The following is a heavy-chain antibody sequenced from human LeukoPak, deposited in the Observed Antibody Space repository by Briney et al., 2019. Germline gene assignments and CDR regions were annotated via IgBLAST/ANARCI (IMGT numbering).Heavy chain of an antibody. D-gene: IGHD3-3*01. J-gene: IGHJ3*02. V-gene: IGHV4-4*02. Sequence: IPSETLSLTCAVSGGSISNSNWLSWVRQPPGKGLEWIGEIYHSGLTNYNPSLKSRVTISVDTSKNQFSLKLSSVTAADTAVYYCAREGSDFWSGYYDAFDIWGQGTMVTVSS. CDR3: AREGSDFWSGYYDAFDI. CDR1: GGSISNSNW. CDR2: IYHSGLT.